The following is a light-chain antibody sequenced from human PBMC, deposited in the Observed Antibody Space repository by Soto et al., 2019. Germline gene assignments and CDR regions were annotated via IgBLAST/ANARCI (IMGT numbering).Light chain of an antibody. V-gene: IGKV1-27*01. CDR3: QKYNSVPWT. J-gene: IGKJ1*01. Sequence: IQLIQSPSSLSASVGDRVTITCRASQDIRNFLAWYQQKQGKLPKLLIYAASTLQSGVPSRFSGSGSGTDFTLTISSLQPEDVATFYCQKYNSVPWTFGQGTKVEIK. CDR1: QDIRNF. CDR2: AAS.